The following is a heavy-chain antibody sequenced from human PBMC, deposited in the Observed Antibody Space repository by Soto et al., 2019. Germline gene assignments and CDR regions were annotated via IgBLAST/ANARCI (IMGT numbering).Heavy chain of an antibody. CDR2: INHSGST. Sequence: PSETLSLTCAVYGGSFSGYYWSWIRQPPGKGLEWIGEINHSGSTNYNPSLKSRVTISVDTSKNQFSLELSSVTAADTAVYYCARGSGYSMGYPYYYYYGMDVWGQGTTVTVSS. V-gene: IGHV4-34*01. CDR1: GGSFSGYY. J-gene: IGHJ6*02. CDR3: ARGSGYSMGYPYYYYYGMDV. D-gene: IGHD2-21*01.